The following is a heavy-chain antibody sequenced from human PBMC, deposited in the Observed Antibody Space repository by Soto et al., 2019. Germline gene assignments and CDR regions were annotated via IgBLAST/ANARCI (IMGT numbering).Heavy chain of an antibody. D-gene: IGHD3-9*01. CDR1: GFTFSSYA. J-gene: IGHJ4*02. CDR3: AKDRSWDGYFDWSAHDY. Sequence: GGSLRLSCAASGFTFSSYAMSWVRQAPGKGLEWVSAISGSGGSTYYADSVKGRFTISRDNSKNTLYLQMNSLRAEDTAVYYCAKDRSWDGYFDWSAHDYWGQGTLVTVSS. CDR2: ISGSGGST. V-gene: IGHV3-23*01.